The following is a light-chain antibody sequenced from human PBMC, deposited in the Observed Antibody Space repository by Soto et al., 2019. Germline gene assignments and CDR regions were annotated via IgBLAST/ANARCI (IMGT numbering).Light chain of an antibody. J-gene: IGLJ1*01. CDR1: SRDVGGYNY. CDR3: NSYRNTAARYV. V-gene: IGLV2-14*03. Sequence: QSALTQPASVSGSPGQSITTSCTGTSRDVGGYNYVSWYQHRPGEVPKLIIYDVGNRPSGVSDRFSGSKSGDTASLTISGLRAEDEADYYCNSYRNTAARYVFGTGTKVTVL. CDR2: DVG.